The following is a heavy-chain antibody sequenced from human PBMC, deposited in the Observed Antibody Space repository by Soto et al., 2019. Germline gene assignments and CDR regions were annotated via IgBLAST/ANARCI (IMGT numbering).Heavy chain of an antibody. CDR1: GGSISSYY. Sequence: PSETLSLTCTVSGGSISSYYWSWIRQPPGKGLEWIGYIYYSGSTNYNPSLKSRVTISVDTSKNQFSLKLSSVTAADTAVYYCARTTVTTLILDYWGQGTLVTVSS. CDR3: ARTTVTTLILDY. CDR2: IYYSGST. J-gene: IGHJ4*02. D-gene: IGHD4-17*01. V-gene: IGHV4-59*08.